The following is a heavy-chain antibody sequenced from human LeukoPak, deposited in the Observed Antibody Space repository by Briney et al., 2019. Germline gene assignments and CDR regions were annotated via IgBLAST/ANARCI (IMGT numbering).Heavy chain of an antibody. Sequence: ASVKVSCKASGYIFTHYYIHWMRQAPGQGLEWMGWINPKNGDTNYAQKFQGRVTMTRDRSISTAYMELSRLRSDDTAVYYCARAHVESSYDSSGYWGQGTLVTVSS. CDR1: GYIFTHYY. J-gene: IGHJ4*02. CDR2: INPKNGDT. V-gene: IGHV1-2*02. CDR3: ARAHVESSYDSSGY. D-gene: IGHD3-22*01.